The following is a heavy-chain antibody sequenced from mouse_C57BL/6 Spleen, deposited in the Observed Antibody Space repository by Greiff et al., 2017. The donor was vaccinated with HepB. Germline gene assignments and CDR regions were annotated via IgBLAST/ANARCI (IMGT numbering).Heavy chain of an antibody. J-gene: IGHJ3*01. V-gene: IGHV1-64*01. CDR2: IHPNSGST. D-gene: IGHD2-4*01. Sequence: QVQLKESGAELVKPGASVKLSCKASGYTFTSYWMHWVKQRPGQGLEWIGMIHPNSGSTNYNEKFKSKATLTVDKSSSTAYMQLSSLTSEDSAVYYCARWDYGAWFAYWGQGTLVTVSA. CDR3: ARWDYGAWFAY. CDR1: GYTFTSYW.